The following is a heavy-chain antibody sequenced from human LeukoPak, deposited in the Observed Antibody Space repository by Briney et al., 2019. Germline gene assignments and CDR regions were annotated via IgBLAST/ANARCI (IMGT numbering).Heavy chain of an antibody. Sequence: SETLSLTCTVSGGSISSGGYYWSWIRQHPGKGPEWIGYIYYSGSTYYNPSLKSRVTISVDTSKNQFSLKLSSVTAADTAVYYCAREPSSSGWYWFDPWGQGTLVTVSS. CDR1: GGSISSGGYY. CDR3: AREPSSSGWYWFDP. CDR2: IYYSGST. J-gene: IGHJ5*02. V-gene: IGHV4-31*03. D-gene: IGHD6-19*01.